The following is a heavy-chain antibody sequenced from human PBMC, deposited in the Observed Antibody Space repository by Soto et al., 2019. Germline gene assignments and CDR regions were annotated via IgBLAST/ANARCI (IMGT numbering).Heavy chain of an antibody. V-gene: IGHV3-30*18. CDR3: AKLGGYYYGSGSYYGGPFDY. D-gene: IGHD3-10*01. CDR2: ISYDGSNK. Sequence: GGSLRLSCAASGFTFSSYGMHWVRQAPGKGLEWVAVISYDGSNKYYADSVKGRFTISRDNSKNTLYLQMNSLRAEDTAVYYCAKLGGYYYGSGSYYGGPFDYWGQGTLVTVSS. J-gene: IGHJ4*02. CDR1: GFTFSSYG.